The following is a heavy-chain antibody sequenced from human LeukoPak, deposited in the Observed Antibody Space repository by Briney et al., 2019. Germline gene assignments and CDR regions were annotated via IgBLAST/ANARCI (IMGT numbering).Heavy chain of an antibody. CDR3: ARVGGYPYYFDY. J-gene: IGHJ4*02. CDR1: GFTFSDYC. D-gene: IGHD5-12*01. CDR2: ISSSSSYT. V-gene: IGHV3-11*06. Sequence: GGSLRLSCAASGFTFSDYCMSWIRQAPGKGLEWVSYISSSSSYTNYADSVKGRFTISRDNAKNSLYLQMNSLRAEDTAVYYCARVGGYPYYFDYWGQGTLVTVSS.